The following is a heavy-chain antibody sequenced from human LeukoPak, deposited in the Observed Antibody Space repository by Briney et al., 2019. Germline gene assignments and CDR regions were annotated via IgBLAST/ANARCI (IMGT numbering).Heavy chain of an antibody. V-gene: IGHV4-59*01. Sequence: SETLSLTCTVSGGSISSYYWTWIRQPPGKGLEWLGYIYYSGSTNYNPSLKSRVTISLDTSKNQFSLRLSSVAAADTAVYYCARENDRYGRIDYWGQGTQVTVSS. CDR2: IYYSGST. J-gene: IGHJ4*02. CDR3: ARENDRYGRIDY. CDR1: GGSISSYY. D-gene: IGHD5-18*01.